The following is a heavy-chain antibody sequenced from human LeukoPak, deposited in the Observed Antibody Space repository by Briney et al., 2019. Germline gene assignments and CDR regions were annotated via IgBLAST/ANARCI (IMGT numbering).Heavy chain of an antibody. CDR3: TRSFPGIVGAADF. J-gene: IGHJ4*02. V-gene: IGHV4-59*01. D-gene: IGHD1-26*01. CDR2: IHSSGKT. CDR1: GGSLISYY. Sequence: SETLSLTCTVSGGSLISYYGSWIRQSPGKGLEWIGYIHSSGKTNYNPSFKSRVTISVDTPKNQFSLNVNSMAAADTGVYYCTRSFPGIVGAADFWGQGTLVTVSS.